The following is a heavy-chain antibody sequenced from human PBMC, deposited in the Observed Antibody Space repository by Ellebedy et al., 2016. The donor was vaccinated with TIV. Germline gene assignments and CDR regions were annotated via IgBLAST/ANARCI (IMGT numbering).Heavy chain of an antibody. CDR3: AEDGNGEGWLDP. D-gene: IGHD4-17*01. V-gene: IGHV3-30*02. CDR2: IWYDGSHK. CDR1: GFKFNFYA. Sequence: GESLKISCAASGFKFNFYAMHWVRQAPGKGLEWVAFIWYDGSHKSHADSVKGRFTISRDNSNNTLYLQMNNLRTEDTAVYYCAEDGNGEGWLDPWGQGTLVTVSS. J-gene: IGHJ5*02.